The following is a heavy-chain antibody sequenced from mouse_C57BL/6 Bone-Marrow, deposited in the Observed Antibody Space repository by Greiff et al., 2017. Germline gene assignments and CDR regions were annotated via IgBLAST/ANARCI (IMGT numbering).Heavy chain of an antibody. D-gene: IGHD2-1*01. CDR1: GYAFTNYL. J-gene: IGHJ2*01. Sequence: QVQLQQSGAELVRPGTSVKVSCKASGYAFTNYLIEWVKQRPGQGLEWIGVINPGSGGTNYNEKFKGKATLTADKSSSTAYMQLSSLTSEDSAVYFCARCGNYLYYFDYWGQGTTLTVSS. CDR2: INPGSGGT. V-gene: IGHV1-54*01. CDR3: ARCGNYLYYFDY.